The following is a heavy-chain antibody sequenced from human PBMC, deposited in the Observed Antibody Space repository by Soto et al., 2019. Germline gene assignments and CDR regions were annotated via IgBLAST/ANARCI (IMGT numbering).Heavy chain of an antibody. CDR1: GYTFTSYY. CDR2: INPSGGST. J-gene: IGHJ5*02. V-gene: IGHV1-46*01. Sequence: QVQLVQSGAEVKKPGASVKVSCKASGYTFTSYYMHWVRQAPGQGLEWMGIINPSGGSTSYAQKFQGRVTMTRDTSTSTVSRELSSLRAEDTAVYYCARSGPVAGRTHHFDPWGQGTLVTVSS. D-gene: IGHD6-19*01. CDR3: ARSGPVAGRTHHFDP.